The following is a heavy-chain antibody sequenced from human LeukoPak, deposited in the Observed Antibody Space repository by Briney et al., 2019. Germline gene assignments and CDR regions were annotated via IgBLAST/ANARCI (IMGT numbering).Heavy chain of an antibody. V-gene: IGHV3-9*01. CDR1: GFTFDDYA. CDR3: ARATVVTDAFDI. CDR2: ISWNSGSI. J-gene: IGHJ3*02. D-gene: IGHD4-23*01. Sequence: GGSLRLSCAASGFTFDDYAMHWVRQAPGKGLEWVSGISWNSGSIGYADSVKCRFTISRDNAKNSLYLQMNSLRAEDTALYYCARATVVTDAFDIWGQGTMVTVSS.